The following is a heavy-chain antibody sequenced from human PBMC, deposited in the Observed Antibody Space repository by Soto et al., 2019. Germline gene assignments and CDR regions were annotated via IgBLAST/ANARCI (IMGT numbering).Heavy chain of an antibody. Sequence: SETLSLTCTVSGGSISSGDYYWSWIRQPPGKGLEWIGYIYYSGSTYYNPSLKSRVTISVDTSKNQFSLKLSSVTAADTAVYYCARDSYYYDSSGSDYWGQGTLVTVSS. CDR3: ARDSYYYDSSGSDY. CDR1: GGSISSGDYY. CDR2: IYYSGST. D-gene: IGHD3-22*01. J-gene: IGHJ4*02. V-gene: IGHV4-30-4*01.